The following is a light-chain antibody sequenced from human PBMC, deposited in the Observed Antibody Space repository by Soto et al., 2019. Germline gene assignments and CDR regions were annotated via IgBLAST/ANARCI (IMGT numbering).Light chain of an antibody. Sequence: DIQMTQSPSTLSASVGDRVTITCRASQSISSWLAWYQQKPGKAPKLLIYDASSLESGVPSRFSGSGSGTEFTLTISSLQPDDFAVYYCQQRSNWPPSLTFGGGTTVEIK. CDR1: QSISSW. V-gene: IGKV1-5*01. CDR2: DAS. CDR3: QQRSNWPPSLT. J-gene: IGKJ4*01.